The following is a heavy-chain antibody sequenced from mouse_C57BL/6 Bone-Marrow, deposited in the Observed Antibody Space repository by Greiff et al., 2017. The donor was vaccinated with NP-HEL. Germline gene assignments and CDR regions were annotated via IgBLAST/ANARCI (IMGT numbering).Heavy chain of an antibody. D-gene: IGHD1-1*01. Sequence: VQLQQSGAELVKPGASVKLSCTASGFNIKDYYMHWVKQRPEQGLEWIGRIDPEDGDTKYAPTFQGKATITADTSSNTAYLQLSSLTSEDTAVYYCARPYYGSRGYFDVWGTGTTVTVSS. CDR3: ARPYYGSRGYFDV. CDR1: GFNIKDYY. V-gene: IGHV14-2*01. J-gene: IGHJ1*03. CDR2: IDPEDGDT.